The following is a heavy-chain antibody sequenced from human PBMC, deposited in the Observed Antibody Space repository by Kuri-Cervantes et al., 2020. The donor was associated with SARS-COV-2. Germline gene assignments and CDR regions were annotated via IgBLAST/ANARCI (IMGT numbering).Heavy chain of an antibody. V-gene: IGHV1-18*01. CDR2: ISAYNGNT. Sequence: ASVTVSCQASGYTFTSYGISWVRQAPGQGLEWMGWISAYNGNTNYAQKFQGRVTITADKSTGTAYMELSSLRSEDTAVYYRARGEGSGYLYTSEYFQHWGQGTLVTVSS. CDR3: ARGEGSGYLYTSEYFQH. CDR1: GYTFTSYG. D-gene: IGHD3-22*01. J-gene: IGHJ1*01.